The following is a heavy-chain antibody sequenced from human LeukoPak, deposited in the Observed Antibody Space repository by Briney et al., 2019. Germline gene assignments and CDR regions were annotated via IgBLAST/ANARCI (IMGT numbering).Heavy chain of an antibody. V-gene: IGHV4-34*01. J-gene: IGHJ4*02. CDR3: ARDREGNFDY. Sequence: SETLSLTCAVYGGSFSGYYWSWIRQPPGKGLEWIGEINHSGSTNYNPSLKRRVTISVDTSKNQFSLKLSSVTAADTAVYYCARDREGNFDYWGQGTLVTVSS. CDR2: INHSGST. D-gene: IGHD1-14*01. CDR1: GGSFSGYY.